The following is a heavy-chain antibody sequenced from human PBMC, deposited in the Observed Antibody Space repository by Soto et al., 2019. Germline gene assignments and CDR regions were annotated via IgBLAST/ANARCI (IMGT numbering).Heavy chain of an antibody. CDR1: GFTFTSYA. Sequence: PGRSLRLSCAASGFTFTSYAMHWVRQAPGKGLEWVAVISFDGSNKYYADSVKGRFTISRDNSKNTLYLQMSSLRAEDTAVYYCARDPSVRTRSQHLSGSWKIYHYYGMDVWGHGTTVTVSS. J-gene: IGHJ6*02. CDR3: ARDPSVRTRSQHLSGSWKIYHYYGMDV. D-gene: IGHD6-13*01. CDR2: ISFDGSNK. V-gene: IGHV3-30*14.